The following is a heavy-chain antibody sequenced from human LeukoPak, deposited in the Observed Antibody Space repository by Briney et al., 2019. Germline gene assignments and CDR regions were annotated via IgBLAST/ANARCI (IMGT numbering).Heavy chain of an antibody. V-gene: IGHV4-61*01. CDR2: IYYSGST. J-gene: IGHJ4*02. CDR3: ARANMITFGGVIVRFFDY. Sequence: SETLSLTCTVSGGSISSGSYYWSWIRQPPGKGLEWIGYIYYSGSTNYNPSLKSRVTISVDTSKNQFSLKLSSVTAADTAVYYCARANMITFGGVIVRFFDYWGQGTLVTVSS. CDR1: GGSISSGSYY. D-gene: IGHD3-16*02.